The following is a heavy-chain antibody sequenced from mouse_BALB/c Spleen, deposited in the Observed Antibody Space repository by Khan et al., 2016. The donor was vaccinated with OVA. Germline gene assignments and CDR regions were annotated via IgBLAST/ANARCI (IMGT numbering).Heavy chain of an antibody. V-gene: IGHV1-77*01. Sequence: VQLQESGAELARPGASVKLSCKASGYTFTDYYINWVKQRTGQGLEWIGEISPGSGDPYYHERSKGKATLIADKSSSTAYMQLSSLTSEASAVYFCARRNYFGYTFAYWGQGTLVTVSA. D-gene: IGHD1-2*01. J-gene: IGHJ3*01. CDR2: ISPGSGDP. CDR3: ARRNYFGYTFAY. CDR1: GYTFTDYY.